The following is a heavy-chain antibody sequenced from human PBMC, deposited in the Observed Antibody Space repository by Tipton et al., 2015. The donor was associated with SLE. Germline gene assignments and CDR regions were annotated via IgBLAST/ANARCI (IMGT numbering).Heavy chain of an antibody. CDR2: INHSGIT. D-gene: IGHD6-13*01. Sequence: TLSLTCAVYGGSFSGYYWSWIRQSPGKGLEWIGEINHSGITNYNPSLKSRVTISVDTSKKQFSLKVSSVTAADTAVYYCARAQRLVRWFDPWGQGTLVTVSS. CDR1: GGSFSGYY. CDR3: ARAQRLVRWFDP. V-gene: IGHV4-34*01. J-gene: IGHJ5*02.